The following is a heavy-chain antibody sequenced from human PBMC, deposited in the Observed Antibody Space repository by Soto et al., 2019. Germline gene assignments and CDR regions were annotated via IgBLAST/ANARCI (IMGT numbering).Heavy chain of an antibody. Sequence: QVQLVQSGAEGKKPGASVKVSCEASGYTFSSHGISWVRQAPGQGLEGMGWISVYSGNTNYAQRLQGRVTMTRDIFTSTVYMELRRLRSDDTAVYYCARDKWGLAVPDYHYYAMDVWGQGTTVTVSS. CDR2: ISVYSGNT. V-gene: IGHV1-18*04. J-gene: IGHJ6*02. D-gene: IGHD6-19*01. CDR3: ARDKWGLAVPDYHYYAMDV. CDR1: GYTFSSHG.